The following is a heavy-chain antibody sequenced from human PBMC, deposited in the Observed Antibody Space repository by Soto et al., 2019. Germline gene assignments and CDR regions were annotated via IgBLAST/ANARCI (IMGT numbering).Heavy chain of an antibody. CDR2: INPNNGGT. CDR3: ARTLPRTVLGLDY. J-gene: IGHJ4*02. V-gene: IGHV1-2*02. CDR1: GYTFTDTF. D-gene: IGHD4-4*01. Sequence: ASVKVSCKASGYTFTDTFIHWLRQTPGQRPEWMGWINPNNGGTHFARSFQGRVTLTRDTSITTAYMELVGLESDDSAFYFCARTLPRTVLGLDYWGQGTLVTVSS.